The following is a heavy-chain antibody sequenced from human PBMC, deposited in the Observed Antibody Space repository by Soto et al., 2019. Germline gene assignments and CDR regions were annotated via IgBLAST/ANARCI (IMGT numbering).Heavy chain of an antibody. CDR3: ARERTFGENNHNYMDV. D-gene: IGHD3-10*01. CDR1: GFTFSRHG. CDR2: IWSDGSNQ. J-gene: IGHJ6*03. V-gene: IGHV3-33*01. Sequence: QVQLVESGGGVVQPGGSLRLSCAASGFTFSRHGMHWVRQAPGKGLQWVGVIWSDGSNQRYAESVKGRFTISRDNSKNTLSLQMNSLRAEDTAVYYCARERTFGENNHNYMDVWGTGITVTVSS.